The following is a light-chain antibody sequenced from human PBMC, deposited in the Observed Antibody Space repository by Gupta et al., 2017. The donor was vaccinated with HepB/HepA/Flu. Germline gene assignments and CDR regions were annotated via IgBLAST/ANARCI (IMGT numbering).Light chain of an antibody. Sequence: EIVMTQSPAILSVSPGERATLSCRPSRSIDSSLAWYQHKPGQAPRLLIYGASTRATGIPARFSGSGSGTEFTLSISSLQSEDFAVYHCQQYDIWRQTFGQGTKVEIK. J-gene: IGKJ1*01. CDR3: QQYDIWRQT. CDR1: RSIDSS. CDR2: GAS. V-gene: IGKV3-15*01.